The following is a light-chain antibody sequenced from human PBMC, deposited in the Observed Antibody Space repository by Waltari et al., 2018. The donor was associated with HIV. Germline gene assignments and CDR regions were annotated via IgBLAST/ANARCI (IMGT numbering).Light chain of an antibody. V-gene: IGLV3-1*01. CDR1: QLGDKV. CDR2: QDS. Sequence: SYELTQPPSVSVSPGQTASITCSGDQLGDKVVCWYQQRPGQPPLLVMYQDSKRPSGIPERFSGSNSGNTATLTITGTQSMDEADYYCQAWDRSVVFGGGTKLTVL. CDR3: QAWDRSVV. J-gene: IGLJ2*01.